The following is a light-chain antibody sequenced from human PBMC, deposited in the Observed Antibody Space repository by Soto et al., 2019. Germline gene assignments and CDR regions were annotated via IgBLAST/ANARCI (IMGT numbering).Light chain of an antibody. Sequence: DIQMTQSPSTLSASVGDRVTITCRASQSISSWLAWYQQKPGKPPKLLIYKASSLETGVPSRFSGSGSGTEFTLTISSLQPDDFATYCCQQYNSFPTFGQGTKVEIK. CDR2: KAS. J-gene: IGKJ1*01. V-gene: IGKV1-5*03. CDR1: QSISSW. CDR3: QQYNSFPT.